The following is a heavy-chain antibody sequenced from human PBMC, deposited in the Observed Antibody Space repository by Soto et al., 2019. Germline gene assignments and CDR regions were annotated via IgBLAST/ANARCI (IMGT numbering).Heavy chain of an antibody. CDR1: GGSISSGDYY. V-gene: IGHV4-30-4*01. CDR2: IYYSGST. CDR3: ASSPQNYDFGRN. J-gene: IGHJ4*02. Sequence: KASETLSLTCTVSGGSISSGDYYWSWIRQPPGKGLEWIGYIYYSGSTYYNPSLKSRVTISVDTPKNQFSLKLSSVTAADTAVYYCASSPQNYDFGRNWGQGTLVTVSS. D-gene: IGHD3-3*01.